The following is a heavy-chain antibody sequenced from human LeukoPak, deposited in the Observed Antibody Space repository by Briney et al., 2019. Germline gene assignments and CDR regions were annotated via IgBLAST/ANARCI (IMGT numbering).Heavy chain of an antibody. J-gene: IGHJ4*02. CDR3: VKALGGYRNYYFDY. CDR2: ISGSGCST. D-gene: IGHD5-18*01. Sequence: GGSLRLSCAPSAFTFSSYAMSWVRQAPGKGLEWVSAISGSGCSTYYADSVKGRFTISRDNSKNTLYLQMNSLRAEDTAVYYFVKALGGYRNYYFDYWGQGTLVTVSS. CDR1: AFTFSSYA. V-gene: IGHV3-23*01.